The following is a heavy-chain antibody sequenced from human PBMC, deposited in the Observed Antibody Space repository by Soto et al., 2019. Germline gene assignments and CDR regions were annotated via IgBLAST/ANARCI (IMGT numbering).Heavy chain of an antibody. Sequence: GASLKVSCKASGYTFTSYAMHWVRQAPGQRLEWMGWINPNSGGTNYAQKFRGRVTMTRDTSISTAYMELSRLRSDDTAVYYCARESGYSSFDPWGQGTLVTVSS. D-gene: IGHD3-16*02. J-gene: IGHJ5*02. CDR3: ARESGYSSFDP. V-gene: IGHV1-2*02. CDR1: GYTFTSYA. CDR2: INPNSGGT.